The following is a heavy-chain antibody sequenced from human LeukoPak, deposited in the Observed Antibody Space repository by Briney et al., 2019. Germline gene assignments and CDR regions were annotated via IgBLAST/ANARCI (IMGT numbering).Heavy chain of an antibody. CDR2: ISYDGSNK. V-gene: IGHV3-30*18. CDR1: GFTFSSYG. J-gene: IGHJ6*02. D-gene: IGHD5-12*01. CDR3: AKDRVSGYYYYYGMDV. Sequence: GGSLRLSCAASGFTFSSYGMHWVRQAPGKGLEWVAVISYDGSNKYYADSVKGRFTISRDNSKNTLYLQMNSLRAEDTAVYYCAKDRVSGYYYYYGMDVWGQGTTVTVFS.